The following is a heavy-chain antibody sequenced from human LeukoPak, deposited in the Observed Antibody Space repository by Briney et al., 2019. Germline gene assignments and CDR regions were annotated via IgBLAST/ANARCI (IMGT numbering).Heavy chain of an antibody. CDR2: ISGSGGST. J-gene: IGHJ4*02. CDR3: AKARGCSGGSCYFDC. V-gene: IGHV3-23*01. CDR1: GFTFSSYA. D-gene: IGHD2-15*01. Sequence: GGSLRLSCAASGFTFSSYAMSWVRQAPGKGLEWVSTISGSGGSTYYADSVKDRFTISRDNSKNTLSLQMNSLRAEDTATYYCAKARGCSGGSCYFDCWGQGTLVTVSS.